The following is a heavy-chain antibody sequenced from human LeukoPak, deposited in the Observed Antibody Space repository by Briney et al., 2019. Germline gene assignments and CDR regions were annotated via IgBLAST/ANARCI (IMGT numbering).Heavy chain of an antibody. CDR2: ISAYNGDT. J-gene: IGHJ4*02. V-gene: IGHV1-18*01. Sequence: ASVKVSCKASGYTYTSFGFTWVRQAPGQGLEWMGWISAYNGDTRYAEKFEARATLTTEASTGTAFMELRSLRSDDTAIYFCARGGPDYDYVWGTYRPLDYWGQGTLVTVSS. CDR1: GYTYTSFG. CDR3: ARGGPDYDYVWGTYRPLDY. D-gene: IGHD3-16*02.